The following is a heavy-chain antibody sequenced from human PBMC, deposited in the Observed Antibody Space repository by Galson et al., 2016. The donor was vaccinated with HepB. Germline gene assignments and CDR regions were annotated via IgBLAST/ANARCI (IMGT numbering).Heavy chain of an antibody. V-gene: IGHV1-69*06. CDR3: ASSIMITFGGPSGDYFDY. J-gene: IGHJ4*02. CDR1: GDTFSSYS. CDR2: IIPIFGTA. Sequence: SVKVSCKASGDTFSSYSISWVRQAPGQGLEWMGGIIPIFGTANYAQKFQGRVTITAVKSTSTAYMELSSLRSDDTAIYYCASSIMITFGGPSGDYFDYWGQGTLVTVSS. D-gene: IGHD3-16*01.